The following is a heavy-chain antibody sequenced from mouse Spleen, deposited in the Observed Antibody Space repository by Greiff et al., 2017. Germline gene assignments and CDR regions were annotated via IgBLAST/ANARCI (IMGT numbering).Heavy chain of an antibody. V-gene: IGHV1-5*01. J-gene: IGHJ1*01. CDR3: TIYYRYDEGYFDV. D-gene: IGHD2-14*01. Sequence: VQLQQSGTVLARPGASVKMSCKASGYSFTSYWMHWVKQRPGQGLEWIGAIYPGNSDTSYNQKFKGKAKLTAVTSASTAYMELSSLTNEDSAVYYCTIYYRYDEGYFDVWGAGTTVTVSS. CDR2: IYPGNSDT. CDR1: GYSFTSYW.